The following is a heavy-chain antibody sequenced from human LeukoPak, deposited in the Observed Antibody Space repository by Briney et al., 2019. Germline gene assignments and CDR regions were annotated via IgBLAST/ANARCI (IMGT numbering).Heavy chain of an antibody. CDR2: IYYSGST. J-gene: IGHJ4*02. CDR1: GGSISSGGYY. CDR3: ARVRARYNLDY. V-gene: IGHV4-31*03. D-gene: IGHD1-1*01. Sequence: SQTLSLTCTVSGGSISSGGYYWSWIRQHPGKGLEWIGYIYYSGSTYYNPSLKSRVTKSVDTSKNQFSLKLSSVTAADTAVYYCARVRARYNLDYWGQGTLVTVSS.